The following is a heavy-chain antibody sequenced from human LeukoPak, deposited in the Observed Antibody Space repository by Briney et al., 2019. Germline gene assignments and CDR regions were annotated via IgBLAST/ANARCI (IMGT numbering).Heavy chain of an antibody. D-gene: IGHD6-19*01. V-gene: IGHV3-21*01. CDR3: ARAYSNGWYGAGSGFDY. J-gene: IGHJ4*02. CDR1: GFTFSSYS. CDR2: ISSSSSYI. Sequence: GGSLRLSSAASGFTFSSYSMNWVRQAPGKGLEWVSSISSSSSYIYYADSVKGRFTISRDNAKNSLYLQMNSLRAEDTAVYYCARAYSNGWYGAGSGFDYWGQGTLVTVSS.